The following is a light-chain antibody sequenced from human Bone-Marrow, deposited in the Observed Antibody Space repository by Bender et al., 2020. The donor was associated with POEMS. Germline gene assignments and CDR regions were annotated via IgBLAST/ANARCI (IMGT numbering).Light chain of an antibody. CDR3: CSYAASNTWL. Sequence: QSALTQPRSVSGSPGQSVTISCTGTRSDVGGYTYVSWYQQHPGKAPKVIIHDINRRPSGVPDRFSGSRSGNTASLTISGLQAEGEADYYCCSYAASNTWLFGGGTKLTVL. J-gene: IGLJ3*02. CDR1: RSDVGGYTY. V-gene: IGLV2-11*01. CDR2: DIN.